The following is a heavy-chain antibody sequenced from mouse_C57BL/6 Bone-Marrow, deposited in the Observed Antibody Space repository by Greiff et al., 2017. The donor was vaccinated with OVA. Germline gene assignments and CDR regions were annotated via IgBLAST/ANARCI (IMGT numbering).Heavy chain of an antibody. D-gene: IGHD2-4*01. CDR2: IHPNSGST. J-gene: IGHJ4*01. CDR3: ATILYDYDEGWAMDY. Sequence: QVQLQQPGAELVKPGASVKLSCKASGNTFTSYWMHWVKRRPGQGLEWIGMIHPNSGSTNYNEKFKGKATLTVDKSSSTAYMQLSSLTSEDSAVYYCATILYDYDEGWAMDYWGQGTSVTVSS. V-gene: IGHV1-64*01. CDR1: GNTFTSYW.